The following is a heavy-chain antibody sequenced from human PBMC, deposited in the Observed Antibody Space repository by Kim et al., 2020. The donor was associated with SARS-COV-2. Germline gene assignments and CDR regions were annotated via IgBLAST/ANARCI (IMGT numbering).Heavy chain of an antibody. CDR3: TRDCRGSGWYLGCVY. CDR1: GFTFSDAW. Sequence: GGSLRLSCAASGFTFSDAWMTWVRQAPGKGLEWVGRLKSKADGGTTDYAAPVKGRFSISRDDSKNTLYLQMNSLKTEDTAVYYCTRDCRGSGWYLGCVYWGQGTLVTVSS. CDR2: LKSKADGGTT. D-gene: IGHD6-19*01. V-gene: IGHV3-15*01. J-gene: IGHJ4*02.